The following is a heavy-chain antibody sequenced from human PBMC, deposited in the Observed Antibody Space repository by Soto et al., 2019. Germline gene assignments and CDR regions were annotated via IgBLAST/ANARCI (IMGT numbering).Heavy chain of an antibody. V-gene: IGHV4-31*03. Sequence: SETLSLTCTVSGGSVSSGSYYWSWIRQHPGKGLEWIGYIYYSGSTYYNPSLKSRVTISVDTSKNQFSLKLSSVTAADTAVYYCAREPVLHTATDGQYYYYYYGMDVWGQGTTVTVSS. CDR3: AREPVLHTATDGQYYYYYYGMDV. D-gene: IGHD5-18*01. J-gene: IGHJ6*02. CDR1: GGSVSSGSYY. CDR2: IYYSGST.